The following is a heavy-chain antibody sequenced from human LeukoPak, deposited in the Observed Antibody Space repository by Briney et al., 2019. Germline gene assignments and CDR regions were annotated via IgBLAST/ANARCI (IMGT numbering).Heavy chain of an antibody. Sequence: SETLSLTCTVSGGSVRSYYWSWLRQPPGKGLEWIGYIYYSGSTNYNPSLKSRVTISVDTSKNQFSLKLSSVTAADTAVYYCARLRSSWPYYYYYYMDVWGKGTTVTISS. D-gene: IGHD6-13*01. CDR2: IYYSGST. J-gene: IGHJ6*03. CDR3: ARLRSSWPYYYYYYMDV. CDR1: GGSVRSYY. V-gene: IGHV4-59*02.